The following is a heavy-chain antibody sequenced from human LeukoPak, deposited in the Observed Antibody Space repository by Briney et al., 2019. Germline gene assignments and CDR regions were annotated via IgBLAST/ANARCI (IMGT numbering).Heavy chain of an antibody. J-gene: IGHJ4*02. CDR3: AKDRISSGYSDFDC. CDR2: ISSSSSYI. V-gene: IGHV3-21*01. Sequence: GGSLRLSCAASGFTFSSYSMNWVCQAPGKGLEWVSSISSSSSYIYYADSVKGRFTISRDNAKNSLYLQMNSLRAEDTAVYYCAKDRISSGYSDFDCWGQGTLVTVSS. CDR1: GFTFSSYS. D-gene: IGHD3-22*01.